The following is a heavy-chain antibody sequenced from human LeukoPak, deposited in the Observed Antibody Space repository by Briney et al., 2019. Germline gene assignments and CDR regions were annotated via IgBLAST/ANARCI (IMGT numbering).Heavy chain of an antibody. CDR3: ARDDPGYCSSTGCYGDFDY. J-gene: IGHJ4*02. CDR1: GFTFSSYA. CDR2: ISYDGSNK. Sequence: GGSLRLSCAASGFTFSSYAMHWVRQAPGKGLEWVAVISYDGSNKYYADSVKGRFTISRDNSKNTLYLQMNSLRAEDTAVYYCARDDPGYCSSTGCYGDFDYWGQGTLVTVSS. V-gene: IGHV3-30*01. D-gene: IGHD2-2*01.